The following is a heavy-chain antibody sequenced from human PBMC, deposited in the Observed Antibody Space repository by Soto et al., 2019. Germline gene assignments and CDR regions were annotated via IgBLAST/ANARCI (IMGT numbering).Heavy chain of an antibody. V-gene: IGHV2-5*01. D-gene: IGHD3-16*01. CDR2: IYWHDDK. Sequence: SGPTLVNPTQTLTLTCTFSGFSRRDSGVGVGWIRQPPGKALEWLALIYWHDDKRYSPSLRSRLTITEDTSKKQVVLRMTNMDPVDTATYYCAHRRGVMLDYNWFDPWGQGTLVTVSS. CDR3: AHRRGVMLDYNWFDP. J-gene: IGHJ5*02. CDR1: GFSRRDSGVG.